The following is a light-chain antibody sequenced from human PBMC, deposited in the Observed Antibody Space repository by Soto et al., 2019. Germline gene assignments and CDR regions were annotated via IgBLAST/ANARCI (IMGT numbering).Light chain of an antibody. Sequence: QAVVTQEPSLTVSPGGTVTLTCGSSTGAVTSNHHPYWFQQKAGQAPRTLIYDTSNKHSWTPARFSGSLLGDKAALPLAGAPPEDEAQYYCVLSYNDARVFGGGTQLTAL. V-gene: IGLV7-46*01. CDR2: DTS. CDR3: VLSYNDARV. CDR1: TGAVTSNHH. J-gene: IGLJ7*02.